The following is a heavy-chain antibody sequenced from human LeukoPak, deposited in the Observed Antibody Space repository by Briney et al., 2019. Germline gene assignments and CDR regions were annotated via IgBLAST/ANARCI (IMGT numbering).Heavy chain of an antibody. J-gene: IGHJ4*02. CDR3: ARTTTVTTITDDY. CDR1: GGSISSYY. CDR2: IYYSGST. D-gene: IGHD4-11*01. V-gene: IGHV4-59*12. Sequence: SETLSLTCTVSGGSISSYYWSWIRQPPGKGLEWIGYIYYSGSTNYNPSLKSRVTISVDTSKNQFSLKLSSVTAADTAVYYCARTTTVTTITDDYWGQGTLVTVSS.